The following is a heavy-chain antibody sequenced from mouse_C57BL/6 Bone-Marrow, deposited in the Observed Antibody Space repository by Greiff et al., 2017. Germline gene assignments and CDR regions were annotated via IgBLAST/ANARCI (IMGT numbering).Heavy chain of an antibody. CDR2: INYDGSST. J-gene: IGHJ1*03. CDR3: AREGPYDGYYGWYFDV. V-gene: IGHV5-16*01. D-gene: IGHD2-3*01. Sequence: DVMLVESEGGLVQPGSSMKLSCTASGFTFSDYYMAWVRQVPEKGLEWVANINYDGSSTYYLDSLKSRFIISRDNAKNILYLQMSSLKSEDTATYYCAREGPYDGYYGWYFDVWGTGTTVTVSS. CDR1: GFTFSDYY.